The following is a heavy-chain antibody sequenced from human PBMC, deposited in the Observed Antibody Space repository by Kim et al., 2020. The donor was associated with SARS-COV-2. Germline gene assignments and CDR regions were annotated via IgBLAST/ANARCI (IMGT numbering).Heavy chain of an antibody. V-gene: IGHV3-48*02. J-gene: IGHJ5*02. CDR1: GFTFSSYS. CDR3: ARDGRLYYDFSYNWFDP. D-gene: IGHD3-22*01. Sequence: GGSLRLSCAASGFTFSSYSMNWVRQAPGKGLEWVSYISSSSTIYYADSVKGRFTISRDNAKNSLYLQMNSLRDEDTAVYYCARDGRLYYDFSYNWFDPWGQGTLVTVSS. CDR2: ISSSSTI.